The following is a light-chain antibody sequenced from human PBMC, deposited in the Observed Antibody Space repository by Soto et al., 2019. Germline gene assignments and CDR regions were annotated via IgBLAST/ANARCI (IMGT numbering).Light chain of an antibody. CDR3: AAWDDSLNGAGV. CDR2: SNN. V-gene: IGLV1-44*01. J-gene: IGLJ1*01. Sequence: QSALTQPPSASGTPGQRVTISCSGSSSNIGSNTVNWYQQLPGTAPKLLIYSNNQRPSGVPDRFSGSKSGTSASLAISGLQSEDEDDYYCAAWDDSLNGAGVFGPATKVTV. CDR1: SSNIGSNT.